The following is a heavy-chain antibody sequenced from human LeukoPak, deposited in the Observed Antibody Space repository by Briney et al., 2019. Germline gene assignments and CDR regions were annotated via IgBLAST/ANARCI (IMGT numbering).Heavy chain of an antibody. CDR3: ARGRPWLVLRGGGQYFQH. CDR2: INPNSGGT. Sequence: GASVKVSCKASGYTFTGCYMHWVRQAPGQGLEWMGWINPNSGGTNYAQKFQGWVTMTRDTSISTAYMELSRPRSDDTAVYYCARGRPWLVLRGGGQYFQHWGQGTLVTVSS. J-gene: IGHJ1*01. D-gene: IGHD6-19*01. CDR1: GYTFTGCY. V-gene: IGHV1-2*04.